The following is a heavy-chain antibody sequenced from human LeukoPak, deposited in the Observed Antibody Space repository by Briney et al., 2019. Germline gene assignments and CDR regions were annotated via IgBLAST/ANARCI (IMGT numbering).Heavy chain of an antibody. Sequence: SQTLSLTCTVSGGSISSGGYYWSWIRQHPGKGLEWIGYIYYGGSTYYNPSLKSRVTISVDTSKNQFSLKPSSVTAADTAVYYCARLATLYYYYGMDVWGQGTTVTVSS. J-gene: IGHJ6*02. V-gene: IGHV4-31*03. CDR1: GGSISSGGYY. CDR2: IYYGGST. CDR3: ARLATLYYYYGMDV.